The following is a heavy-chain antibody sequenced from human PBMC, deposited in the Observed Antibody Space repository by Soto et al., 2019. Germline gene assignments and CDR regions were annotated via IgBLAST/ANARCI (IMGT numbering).Heavy chain of an antibody. CDR1: GYSFTSHY. CDR3: ALTYGYSSGWYTNWFDP. J-gene: IGHJ5*02. D-gene: IGHD6-19*01. Sequence: GASVKVSCKAIGYSFTSHYMHWVRHAPGQGLEWMGTIYPGGVNIGYAQKFKGRVTMTKDTSTSTVYMELNSLRSEDTAVYYCALTYGYSSGWYTNWFDPWG. V-gene: IGHV1-46*01. CDR2: IYPGGVNI.